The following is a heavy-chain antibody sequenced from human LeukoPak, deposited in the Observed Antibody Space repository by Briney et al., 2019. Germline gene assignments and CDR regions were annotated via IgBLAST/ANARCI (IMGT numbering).Heavy chain of an antibody. D-gene: IGHD1-14*01. CDR3: ARGRDRAEFYFDY. V-gene: IGHV3-33*01. J-gene: IGHJ4*02. CDR2: IWYDGYNK. Sequence: GGSLRLSCTASGFTFSDYGMHWVRQAQGKGLEWVAIIWYDGYNKYYADSVRGRFTISRDNSKNTVYVQMNNLRAEDTAVYYCARGRDRAEFYFDYWGQGALFSASS. CDR1: GFTFSDYG.